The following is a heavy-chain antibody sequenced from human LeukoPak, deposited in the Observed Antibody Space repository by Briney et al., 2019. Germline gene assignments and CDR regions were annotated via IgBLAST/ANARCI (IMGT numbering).Heavy chain of an antibody. CDR2: IYYSGST. CDR1: GGSINTYY. CDR3: ARAGPYCSGGSCYGGRTDEHDALDI. J-gene: IGHJ3*02. D-gene: IGHD2-15*01. V-gene: IGHV4-59*01. Sequence: SETLSLTCTVFGGSINTYYWSWIRQPPGKGLEWIGYIYYSGSTNYNPSLKGRVTILEDTSKNQFSLKLSSVTAADTAVYYCARAGPYCSGGSCYGGRTDEHDALDIWGQGTMVTVSS.